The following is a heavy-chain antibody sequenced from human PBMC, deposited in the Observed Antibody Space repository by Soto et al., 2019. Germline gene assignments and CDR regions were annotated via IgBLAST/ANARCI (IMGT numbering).Heavy chain of an antibody. J-gene: IGHJ5*02. V-gene: IGHV4-39*01. CDR3: VRYDT. CDR2: IYNTGRT. Sequence: QLQLQESGPGLVKPSETLSLTCTVSGGSISSIRFSWGWVRQPPGKGLEWIGAIYNTGRTSYNPSLVSRVTVSVDMSKNQFSLKMTSVTAADTAIYHCVRYDTWGQGILVTVSS. CDR1: GGSISSIRFS.